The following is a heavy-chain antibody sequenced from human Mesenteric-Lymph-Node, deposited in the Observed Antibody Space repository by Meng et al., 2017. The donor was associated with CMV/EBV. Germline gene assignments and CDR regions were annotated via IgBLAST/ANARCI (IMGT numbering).Heavy chain of an antibody. J-gene: IGHJ5*02. CDR2: IYHSGST. D-gene: IGHD2/OR15-2a*01. CDR3: ARGLSTLDWFDP. CDR1: GGSISSGGFY. Sequence: TVSGGSISSGGFYWNWIRQHPGKGLEWIGYIYHSGSTYYNPSLKSRVSISVDTSKNQSSLRLSSVTAADTAVYYCARGLSTLDWFDPWGQGTLVTVSS. V-gene: IGHV4-31*03.